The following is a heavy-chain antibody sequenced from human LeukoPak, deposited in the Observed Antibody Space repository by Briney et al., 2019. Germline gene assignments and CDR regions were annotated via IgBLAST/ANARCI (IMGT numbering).Heavy chain of an antibody. J-gene: IGHJ4*02. CDR2: TYYRSKWYN. V-gene: IGHV6-1*01. Sequence: SQTLSLTCAISGDSVSGDSVAWNWIRQSPSRGLEWLGRTYYRSKWYNDYAASVKSRLSINPDTSKNQFSLHLNFVTPEDTAIYYCARDWRGYYYDCWGQGTLVTVSS. CDR1: GDSVSGDSVA. CDR3: ARDWRGYYYDC.